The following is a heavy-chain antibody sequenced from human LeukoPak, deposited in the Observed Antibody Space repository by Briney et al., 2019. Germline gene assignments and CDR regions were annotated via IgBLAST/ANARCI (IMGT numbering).Heavy chain of an antibody. CDR2: IYTSGST. Sequence: PSETLPLTCTVSGGSISSYYWSWIRQPAGKGLEWIGRIYTSGSTNYNPSLKSRVTISVDTSKNQFSLKLSSVTAADTAVYYCAIPTWNDVEWAFDIWGQGTMVTVSS. V-gene: IGHV4-4*07. D-gene: IGHD1-1*01. J-gene: IGHJ3*02. CDR3: AIPTWNDVEWAFDI. CDR1: GGSISSYY.